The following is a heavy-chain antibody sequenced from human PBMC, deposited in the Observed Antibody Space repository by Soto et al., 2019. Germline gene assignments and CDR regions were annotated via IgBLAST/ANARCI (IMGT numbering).Heavy chain of an antibody. CDR3: ARVYDFWSGYYMDV. J-gene: IGHJ6*03. D-gene: IGHD3-3*01. V-gene: IGHV3-48*01. CDR2: ISSSSSTI. Sequence: GGSLRLSCAASGFTFSSYSMNWVRQAPGKGLEWVSYISSSSSTIYYADSVKGRFTISRDNAKNSLYLQMNSLRAEDTAVYYCARVYDFWSGYYMDVWGKGTTVTVSS. CDR1: GFTFSSYS.